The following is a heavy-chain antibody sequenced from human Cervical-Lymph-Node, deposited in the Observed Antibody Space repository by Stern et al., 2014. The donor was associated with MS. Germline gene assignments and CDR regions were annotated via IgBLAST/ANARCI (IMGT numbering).Heavy chain of an antibody. D-gene: IGHD1-7*01. J-gene: IGHJ6*02. V-gene: IGHV3-30*18. CDR2: ISDDGTNE. Sequence: VQLEESGGGVVQPGRSLRLSCAASGFTFSTSGMHWVRQAPGKGLECVAVISDDGTNEYYADSVKCRFTISRNTSNNTLYLQMNGLRAEDTAVYYCAKVCVTGTDCYYYGLDVWGQGTTVTVSS. CDR3: AKVCVTGTDCYYYGLDV. CDR1: GFTFSTSG.